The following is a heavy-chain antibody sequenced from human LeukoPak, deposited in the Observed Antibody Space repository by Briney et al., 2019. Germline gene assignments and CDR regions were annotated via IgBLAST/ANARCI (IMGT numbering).Heavy chain of an antibody. Sequence: GGSLRLSCAASGFAFSSYSMNWVRQAPGKGLEWVSAISGSGGSTYYADSVKGRFTISRDNSKNTLYLQMNSLRAEDTAVYYCAKDGLGAFDIWGQGTMVTVSS. CDR3: AKDGLGAFDI. CDR1: GFAFSSYS. V-gene: IGHV3-23*01. D-gene: IGHD3-16*01. CDR2: ISGSGGST. J-gene: IGHJ3*02.